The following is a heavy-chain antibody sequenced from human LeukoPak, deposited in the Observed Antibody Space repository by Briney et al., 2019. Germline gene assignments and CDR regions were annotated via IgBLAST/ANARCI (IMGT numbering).Heavy chain of an antibody. CDR1: GGSISSYY. D-gene: IGHD3-3*01. CDR3: ARTGYYDFWSGYLGPGYCYMDV. J-gene: IGHJ6*03. V-gene: IGHV4-59*01. Sequence: SETLSLTCTVSGGSISSYYWSWIRQPPGKGLEWIGYIYYSGSTNYNPSLKSRVTISVDTSKNQFSLKLSSVTAADTAVYYCARTGYYDFWSGYLGPGYCYMDVWGKGTTVTVSS. CDR2: IYYSGST.